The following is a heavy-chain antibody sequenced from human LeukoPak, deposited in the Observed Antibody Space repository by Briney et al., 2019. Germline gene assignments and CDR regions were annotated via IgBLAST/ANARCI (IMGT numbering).Heavy chain of an antibody. CDR3: ARDRGYSSGWYYFDY. D-gene: IGHD6-19*01. J-gene: IGHJ4*02. CDR2: IYHSGST. V-gene: IGHV4-30-2*01. CDR1: GGSISSGGYS. Sequence: PSQTLSLTCAVSGGSISSGGYSWSWIRQPPGKGLEWIGYIYHSGSTYYNPSLKSRVTISVDRSENQFSLKLSSVTAADTAVYYCARDRGYSSGWYYFDYWGQGTLVTVSS.